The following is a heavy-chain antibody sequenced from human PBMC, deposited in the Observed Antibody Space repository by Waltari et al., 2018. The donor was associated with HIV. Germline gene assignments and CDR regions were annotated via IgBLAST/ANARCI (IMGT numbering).Heavy chain of an antibody. D-gene: IGHD3-16*01. Sequence: QVQLQESGPGLVKPSETLSLTCAVSGYSISSGYYWGWIRQPPGKGLEWIGSIYHSGSTYYNPSLKSRVTISVDTSKNQFSLKLSSVTAADTAVYYCARDPTYGYYFDYWGQGTLVTVSS. J-gene: IGHJ4*02. CDR2: IYHSGST. CDR3: ARDPTYGYYFDY. CDR1: GYSISSGYY. V-gene: IGHV4-38-2*02.